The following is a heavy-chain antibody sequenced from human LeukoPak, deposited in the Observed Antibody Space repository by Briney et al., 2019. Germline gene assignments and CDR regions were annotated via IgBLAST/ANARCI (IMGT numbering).Heavy chain of an antibody. J-gene: IGHJ4*02. Sequence: GGSLRLSCEVSGFPFSSYVMSWVRQAPGKGLEWIAYINHNAEMILYPDFVKGRFTISRDNAKNSLYLQMTALRDEDTAIYYCARDHDWAFDLWGQGTLVTVSS. CDR2: INHNAEMI. CDR3: ARDHDWAFDL. CDR1: GFPFSSYV. V-gene: IGHV3-48*02. D-gene: IGHD3-9*01.